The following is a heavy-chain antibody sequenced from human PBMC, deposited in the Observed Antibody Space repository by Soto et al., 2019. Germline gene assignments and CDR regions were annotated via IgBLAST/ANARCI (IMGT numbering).Heavy chain of an antibody. CDR1: GFTFSNVW. CDR2: IKSRTENETT. J-gene: IGHJ4*02. Sequence: GRSLRRSCVARGFTFSNVWLSWVRQGPGKGLEWLGRIKSRTENETTDYASPARGRFIISRDDSKNMLYLQLNRLKSEDTGVYYCVTVLSHANGGFGYWGQVTAFTLS. V-gene: IGHV3-15*01. D-gene: IGHD4-17*01. CDR3: VTVLSHANGGFGY.